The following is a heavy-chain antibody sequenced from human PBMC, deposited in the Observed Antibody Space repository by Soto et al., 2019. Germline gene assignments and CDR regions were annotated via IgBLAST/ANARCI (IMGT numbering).Heavy chain of an antibody. CDR3: TGLWFGEIYNY. V-gene: IGHV3-15*07. J-gene: IGHJ4*01. D-gene: IGHD3-10*01. Sequence: EVELVESGGGLVKPGGSLTLSCAASGFSFKNAWMNWVRQAPGKGLEWVGRIKNKNDGGTIDYAAFLKGRFTISRDASENTLYLNMNDLKTEDSAVYFCTGLWFGEIYNYWGQGSLVTVSS. CDR2: IKNKNDGGTI. CDR1: GFSFKNAW.